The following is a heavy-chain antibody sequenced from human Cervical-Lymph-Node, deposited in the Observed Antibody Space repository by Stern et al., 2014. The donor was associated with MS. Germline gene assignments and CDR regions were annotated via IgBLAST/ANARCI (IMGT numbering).Heavy chain of an antibody. Sequence: VQLLESGAEVKKPGSSVKVSCKASGGTFSSYAISWVRQAPGQGLEWMGGIIPIFGTANYAQKFQGRVTITADESTSTAYMELSSLRSEDTAVYYCANSSSWYTWFDPWGQGTLVTVSS. J-gene: IGHJ5*02. CDR1: GGTFSSYA. CDR3: ANSSSWYTWFDP. CDR2: IIPIFGTA. D-gene: IGHD6-13*01. V-gene: IGHV1-69*01.